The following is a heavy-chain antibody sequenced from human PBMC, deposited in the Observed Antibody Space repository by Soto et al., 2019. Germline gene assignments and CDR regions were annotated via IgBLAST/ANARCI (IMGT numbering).Heavy chain of an antibody. CDR2: IIPIFGTA. Sequence: QVQLVQSGAEVKKPGSSVKVSCKASGGTFSSHAISWVRQAPGQGLEWMGGIIPIFGTANYAQKFQGRVTITADESTSTAYMELSSRRSEDTAVYYCARHVPAAGYYYGMDVWGQGTTVTVSS. CDR1: GGTFSSHA. D-gene: IGHD2-2*01. CDR3: ARHVPAAGYYYGMDV. V-gene: IGHV1-69*12. J-gene: IGHJ6*02.